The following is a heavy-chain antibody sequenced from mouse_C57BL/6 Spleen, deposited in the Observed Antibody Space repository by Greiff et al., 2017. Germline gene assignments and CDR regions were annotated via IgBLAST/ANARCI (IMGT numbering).Heavy chain of an antibody. Sequence: QVQLKQPGAELVKPGASVKMSCKASGYTFTSYWIPWVKQRPGQGLEWIGDIYPGSGSTTYNEKFKSKATLTVDTSSSTAYMQLSSLTSEDSAVYYCARDYYYGSSDDYWGQGTTLTVSS. CDR1: GYTFTSYW. D-gene: IGHD1-1*01. CDR2: IYPGSGST. CDR3: ARDYYYGSSDDY. J-gene: IGHJ2*01. V-gene: IGHV1-55*01.